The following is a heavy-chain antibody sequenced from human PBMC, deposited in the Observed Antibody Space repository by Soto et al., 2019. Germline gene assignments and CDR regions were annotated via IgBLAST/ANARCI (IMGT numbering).Heavy chain of an antibody. D-gene: IGHD2-2*01. CDR2: IYYSGST. CDR3: AIGMLGYCSSTSCPSHDY. V-gene: IGHV4-59*08. J-gene: IGHJ4*02. Sequence: SETLSPTCSGSGVSNRRSTRNWNRQPPGQGLEWIGYIYYSGSTNYNPSLKSRVTISVDTSKNQFSLKLSSVTAADTAVYYCAIGMLGYCSSTSCPSHDYWGQGTLVTVSS. CDR1: GVSNRRST.